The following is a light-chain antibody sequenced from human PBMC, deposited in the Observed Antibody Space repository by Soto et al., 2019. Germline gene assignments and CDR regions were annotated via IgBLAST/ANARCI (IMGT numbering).Light chain of an antibody. J-gene: IGKJ1*01. Sequence: ETLMTPSPATLSASPGASATLFCRASQSVSSNLAWYQQKPGQAPRLLIYGASTRATGIPARFSGSGSGTEFTLTISSLQSEDFAVYYCQQYNNWLWTFGQGTKVDIK. CDR3: QQYNNWLWT. CDR1: QSVSSN. CDR2: GAS. V-gene: IGKV3-15*01.